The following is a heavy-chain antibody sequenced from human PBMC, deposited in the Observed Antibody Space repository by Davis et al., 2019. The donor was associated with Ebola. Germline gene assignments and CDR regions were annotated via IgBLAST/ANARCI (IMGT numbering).Heavy chain of an antibody. D-gene: IGHD7-27*01. V-gene: IGHV3-23*01. CDR3: AKRSLGAFDI. J-gene: IGHJ3*02. CDR1: GFTFSSYA. CDR2: ISGSGGST. Sequence: GESLKISCAASGFTFSSYAMSWVRQAPGKGLEWVSAISGSGGSTYYADSVKGRFTISRDNSKNTLYLQMNSLRAEDTAVYYCAKRSLGAFDIWGQGTMVTVSS.